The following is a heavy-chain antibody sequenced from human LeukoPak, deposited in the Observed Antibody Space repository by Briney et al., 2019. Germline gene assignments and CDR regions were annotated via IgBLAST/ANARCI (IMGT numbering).Heavy chain of an antibody. CDR1: GNSISSGDNY. V-gene: IGHV4-61*02. D-gene: IGHD5-24*01. J-gene: IGHJ4*02. CDR2: IYTSGST. CDR3: ARVISRGGYFDY. Sequence: SQTLSLTCTVSGNSISSGDNYWSWIRQPAGKGLEWIGRIYTSGSTNYNPSLKSRVTISVDTSKNQFSLKLSSVTAADTAVYYCARVISRGGYFDYWGQGTLVTVSS.